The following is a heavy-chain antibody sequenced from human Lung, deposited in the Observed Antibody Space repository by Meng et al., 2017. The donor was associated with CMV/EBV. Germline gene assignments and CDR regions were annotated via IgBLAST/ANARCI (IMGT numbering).Heavy chain of an antibody. CDR2: IYYSGST. J-gene: IGHJ5*02. D-gene: IGHD3-3*01. CDR3: AREVKGSYDFWSGYNWFDP. Sequence: SETLSLXCTVSGGSISSYYWSWIRQPPGKGLEWIGHIYYSGSTNYNPSLKSRVTISVDTSKNRFSLKLSSVTAADTAVYYCAREVKGSYDFWSGYNWFDPWXQRTXVTVSS. CDR1: GGSISSYY. V-gene: IGHV4-59*01.